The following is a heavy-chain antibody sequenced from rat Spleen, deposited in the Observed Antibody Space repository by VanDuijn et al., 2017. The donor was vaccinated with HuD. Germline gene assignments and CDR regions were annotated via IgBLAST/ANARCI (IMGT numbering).Heavy chain of an antibody. CDR2: INSAGST. V-gene: IGHV3-3*01. J-gene: IGHJ3*01. CDR3: ARSDGTHYYLPFAD. D-gene: IGHD1-12*02. Sequence: EVQLQESGPGLVKPSQSLSLTCSVTDYSITSNYWGWIRKFPGNRLEWMGYINSAGSTNYKPSLKSRISISRDASKNQFFLQVDSVTTEDTATYYCARSDGTHYYLPFADWGQGTLVTVSS. CDR1: DYSITSNY.